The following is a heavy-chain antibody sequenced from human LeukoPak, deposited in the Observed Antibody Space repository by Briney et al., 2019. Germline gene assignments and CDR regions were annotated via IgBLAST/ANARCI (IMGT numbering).Heavy chain of an antibody. CDR2: ISGSGGST. Sequence: GGSLRLSCAASGFTFSSYAMRWVRQAPGKGLEWVSAISGSGGSTCYADSVKGRFTISRDNSKNTLYLQMNSLKTEDTAVYYCTRPTYGYWGQGTLVTVSS. V-gene: IGHV3-23*01. CDR3: TRPTYGY. J-gene: IGHJ4*02. CDR1: GFTFSSYA. D-gene: IGHD2-8*01.